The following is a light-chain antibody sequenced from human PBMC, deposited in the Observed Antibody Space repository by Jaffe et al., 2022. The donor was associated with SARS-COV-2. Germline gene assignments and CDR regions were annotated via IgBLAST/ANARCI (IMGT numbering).Light chain of an antibody. J-gene: IGKJ4*01. CDR1: QSVSRY. CDR2: SAS. Sequence: DIQMTQSPSSLSASVGDRVTITCRASQSVSRYLNWYQQKPGKAPRVLIYSASSLESGVPSRFSGSGSGTDFTLTISSLQPEDFATYSCQQTFSTPLTFGGGTKVEIK. CDR3: QQTFSTPLT. V-gene: IGKV1-39*01.